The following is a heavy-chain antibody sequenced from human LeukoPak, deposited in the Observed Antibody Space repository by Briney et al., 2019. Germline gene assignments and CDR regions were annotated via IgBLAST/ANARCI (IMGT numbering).Heavy chain of an antibody. CDR2: INPSGGST. Sequence: ASVKVSCKVSGYTLTELSMHWVRQAPGQGLEWMGIINPSGGSTSYAQKFQGRVTMTRDTSTSTVYMELSSLRSEDTAVYYCARDHPPYSGNYRRSYYFDYWGQGTLVTVSS. V-gene: IGHV1-46*01. J-gene: IGHJ4*02. D-gene: IGHD1-26*01. CDR3: ARDHPPYSGNYRRSYYFDY. CDR1: GYTLTELS.